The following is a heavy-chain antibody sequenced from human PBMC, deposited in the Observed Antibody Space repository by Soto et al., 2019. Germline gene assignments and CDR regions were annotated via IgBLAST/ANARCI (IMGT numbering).Heavy chain of an antibody. V-gene: IGHV3-48*02. Sequence: GGSLRLSCAASGFTFSSYSMNWVRQAPGKGLEWVSYISSSSSTIYYADSVKGRFTISRDNAKNSLYLQMNSLRDEDTAVYYCASDRSGYYNYYYYGMDVWGQGTTVTVSS. CDR3: ASDRSGYYNYYYYGMDV. J-gene: IGHJ6*02. CDR1: GFTFSSYS. CDR2: ISSSSSTI. D-gene: IGHD3-3*01.